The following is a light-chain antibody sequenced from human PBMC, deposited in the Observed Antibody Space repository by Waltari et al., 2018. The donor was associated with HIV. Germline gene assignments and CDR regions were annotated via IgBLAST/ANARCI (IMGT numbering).Light chain of an antibody. CDR2: KVA. CDR1: QSLVHSDGNTY. V-gene: IGKV2-30*02. CDR3: GQGTNVPRT. J-gene: IGKJ1*01. Sequence: DVVMTQSPLSLPITPGQPASISCRSSQSLVHSDGNTYLSWYQQKPGQPPRLLIYKVANRYSGVPARFRGSGAGTDFTLKISRVEAEDVGVYYCGQGTNVPRTFVQGTKVEIQ.